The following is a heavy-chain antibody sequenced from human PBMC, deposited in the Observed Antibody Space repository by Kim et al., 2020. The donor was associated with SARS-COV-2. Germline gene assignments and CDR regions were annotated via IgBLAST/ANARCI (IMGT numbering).Heavy chain of an antibody. D-gene: IGHD4-17*01. V-gene: IGHV4-31*03. CDR3: ARGEGNYGDWFDP. J-gene: IGHJ5*02. Sequence: SETLSLTCTVSGGSISSGGYYWSWIRQHPGKGLEWIGYIYYSGSTYYNPSLKSRVTISVDTSKNQFSLKLSSVTAADTAVYYCARGEGNYGDWFDPWGQGTLVTVSS. CDR2: IYYSGST. CDR1: GGSISSGGYY.